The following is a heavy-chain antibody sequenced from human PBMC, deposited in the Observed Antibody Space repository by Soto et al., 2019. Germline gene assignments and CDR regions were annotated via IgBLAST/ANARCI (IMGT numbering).Heavy chain of an antibody. V-gene: IGHV3-33*01. D-gene: IGHD6-25*01. CDR2: IWYDGSNK. CDR3: ARDLAAYYYYGMDV. J-gene: IGHJ6*02. Sequence: GGSLRLSCAASGFTFSSYGMHWVRQAPGKGLEWVAVIWYDGSNKYYADSVKGRFTISRDNSKNTLYLQMNSLRAEDTAVYYCARDLAAYYYYGMDVWGQGTTATVSS. CDR1: GFTFSSYG.